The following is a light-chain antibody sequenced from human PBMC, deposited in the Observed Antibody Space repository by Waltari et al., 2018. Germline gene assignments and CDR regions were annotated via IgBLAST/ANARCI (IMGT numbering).Light chain of an antibody. CDR2: DAS. Sequence: VLTPSPATLSLSPGAGATLPCRASQSINSDLGWYQQKPGQAPRPLSFDASNRAPGIPARFSGRGSGTDFTLTISSLEPEDSAVYYCQQRYSWPRTFGQGTKVEVK. V-gene: IGKV3-11*01. CDR3: QQRYSWPRT. CDR1: QSINSD. J-gene: IGKJ1*01.